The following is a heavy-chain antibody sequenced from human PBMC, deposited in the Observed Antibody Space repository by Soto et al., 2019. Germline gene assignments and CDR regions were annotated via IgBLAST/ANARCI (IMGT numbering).Heavy chain of an antibody. CDR2: IYYSGST. CDR3: ARFISTSCYEGYSRSWCPFDY. CDR1: GGSISSYY. J-gene: IGHJ4*02. V-gene: IGHV4-59*01. Sequence: PSETLSLTCTVSGGSISSYYWSWIRQPPGKGLEWIGYIYYSGSTNYNPSLKSRVTISVDTSKNQFSLKLSSVTAADTAVYYCARFISTSCYEGYSRSWCPFDYWGQGTLVTVSS. D-gene: IGHD2-2*01.